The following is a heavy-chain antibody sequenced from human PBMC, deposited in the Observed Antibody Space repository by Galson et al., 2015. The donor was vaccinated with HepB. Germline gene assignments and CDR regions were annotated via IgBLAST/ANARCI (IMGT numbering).Heavy chain of an antibody. Sequence: SLRLSCAASGFTFSDHYMSWIRQAPGKGLEWISYISSGSSYIHYADSVKGRFTISRDNAKNSLYLQMNSLRAEDAAVYYCGRHLQLNSGSWYYFDCWGQGTLVTVSS. D-gene: IGHD1-26*01. J-gene: IGHJ4*02. V-gene: IGHV3-11*06. CDR3: GRHLQLNSGSWYYFDC. CDR2: ISSGSSYI. CDR1: GFTFSDHY.